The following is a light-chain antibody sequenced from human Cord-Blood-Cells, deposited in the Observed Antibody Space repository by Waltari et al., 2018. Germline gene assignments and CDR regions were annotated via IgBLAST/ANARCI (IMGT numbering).Light chain of an antibody. CDR1: SSDVGSYNL. V-gene: IGLV2-23*01. CDR3: CSYAGSSTLV. CDR2: EGS. Sequence: QSALTQPASVSGSPGQSSTLSCTGPSSDVGSYNLVSWYQQHPGKAPKLMIYEGSKRPSGVSNRFSGSKSGNTASLTISGLQAEDEADYYCCSYAGSSTLVFGGGTKLTVL. J-gene: IGLJ3*02.